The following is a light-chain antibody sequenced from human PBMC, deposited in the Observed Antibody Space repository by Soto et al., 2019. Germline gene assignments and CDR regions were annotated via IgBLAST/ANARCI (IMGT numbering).Light chain of an antibody. CDR2: HAS. CDR1: QSVSSY. CDR3: QQHSTWPWT. J-gene: IGKJ1*01. Sequence: EIVLTQSPATLSLSPGERTTLSCRASQSVSSYFAWYQQSPGQAPRLLIYHASNRATGIPARFSGSGSGTDFTLTISSLEPEDFPVYYCQQHSTWPWTFGQGTKVVIK. V-gene: IGKV3-11*01.